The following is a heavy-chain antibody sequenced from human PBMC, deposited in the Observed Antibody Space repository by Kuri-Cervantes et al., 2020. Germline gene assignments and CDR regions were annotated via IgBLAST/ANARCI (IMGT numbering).Heavy chain of an antibody. Sequence: GESLKISCAASGFTFSSYSMNWVRQAPGKGLEWVSSISSSSSYIYYADSVKGRFTISRDNAKNSLYLQMNSLRAEDTAVYYCAKDGLRITMIVVVITPYYFDYWGQGTLVTVSS. V-gene: IGHV3-21*04. CDR1: GFTFSSYS. CDR3: AKDGLRITMIVVVITPYYFDY. J-gene: IGHJ4*02. D-gene: IGHD3-22*01. CDR2: ISSSSSYI.